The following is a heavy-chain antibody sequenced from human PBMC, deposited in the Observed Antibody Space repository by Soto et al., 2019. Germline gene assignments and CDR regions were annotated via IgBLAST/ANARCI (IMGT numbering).Heavy chain of an antibody. V-gene: IGHV3-30*18. CDR1: GFTFSSYG. CDR3: AKDKSGGIDY. CDR2: ISYDGSNK. Sequence: PGGSLRLSCAASGFTFSSYGMHWVRQAPGKGLEWVAVISYDGSNKYYADSVKGRFTISRDNSKNTLYLQMNSLRAEDTAVYYCAKDKSGGIDYWGQGTLVTLS. J-gene: IGHJ4*02. D-gene: IGHD2-15*01.